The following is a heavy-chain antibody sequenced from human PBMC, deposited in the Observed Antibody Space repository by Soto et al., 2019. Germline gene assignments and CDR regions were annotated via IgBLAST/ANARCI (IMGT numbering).Heavy chain of an antibody. D-gene: IGHD2-2*02. J-gene: IGHJ4*02. CDR1: GFTFSSYA. Sequence: GESLRLSCAASGFTFSSYAMSWVRQAPGKGLEWVSAISGSGGSTYYADSVKGRFTISRDNSKNTLYLQMNSLRAEDTAVYYCAKHPSYCSSTSCYNDYWGQGTLVTVSS. V-gene: IGHV3-23*01. CDR3: AKHPSYCSSTSCYNDY. CDR2: ISGSGGST.